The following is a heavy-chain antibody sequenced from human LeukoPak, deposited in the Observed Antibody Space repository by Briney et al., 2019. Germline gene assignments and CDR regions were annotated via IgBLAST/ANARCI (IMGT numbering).Heavy chain of an antibody. CDR1: GFTFNTYA. D-gene: IGHD1-26*01. V-gene: IGHV3-23*01. CDR3: AKKLVGSYPFDY. Sequence: GGSLRLSCAAFGFTFNTYAMSWVRQAPGKGLEWVSVISGSGGTSYYADSVKGRFTISRDNSKNTLYLQMNSLRAEDTAVYYCAKKLVGSYPFDYWGQGTLVTVSS. J-gene: IGHJ4*02. CDR2: ISGSGGTS.